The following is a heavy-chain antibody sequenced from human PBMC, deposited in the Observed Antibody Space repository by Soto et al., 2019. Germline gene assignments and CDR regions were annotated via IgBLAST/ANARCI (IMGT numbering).Heavy chain of an antibody. Sequence: PVGSLRLSCAASGFTFSSYAMGWVRQGPGKGLEWVAVVSIGGSTHYADSVRGRFTISRDYSKNTLALQMNSLTAEDTAVYFCAKRRGAGGHFNYWGQGALVTVSS. CDR2: VSIGGST. V-gene: IGHV3-23*01. CDR1: GFTFSSYA. D-gene: IGHD2-15*01. CDR3: AKRRGAGGHFNY. J-gene: IGHJ4*02.